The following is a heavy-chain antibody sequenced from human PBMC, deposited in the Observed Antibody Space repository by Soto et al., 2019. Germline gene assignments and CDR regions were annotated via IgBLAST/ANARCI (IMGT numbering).Heavy chain of an antibody. CDR1: GYTFTTYG. Sequence: QVQLVQSGAEVKKPGASVKVSCKASGYTFTTYGISWVRQAPGQGLEWMGWISAYNGNTHYAQKLQGRVPMTTDTSTRTDFQEVRSLRSDDTAVYFCTRGFSGCDSGYNWVDPWGQGTLVTVSS. CDR3: TRGFSGCDSGYNWVDP. V-gene: IGHV1-18*01. D-gene: IGHD5-12*01. J-gene: IGHJ5*02. CDR2: ISAYNGNT.